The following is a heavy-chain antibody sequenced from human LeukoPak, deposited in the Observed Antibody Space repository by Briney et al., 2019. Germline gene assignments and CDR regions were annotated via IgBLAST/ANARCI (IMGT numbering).Heavy chain of an antibody. D-gene: IGHD2-2*01. V-gene: IGHV4-61*02. CDR1: GGSINGGNYY. CDR2: ISPSGST. Sequence: NPSETLSLTCTVSGGSINGGNYYWTWLRQPAGKGLEWIGRISPSGSTNHNPSLTSRVTISVDTSKNQFSLKLNFVTAADTAVYYCARVSYQEGVDYWGQGTLVTVSS. J-gene: IGHJ4*02. CDR3: ARVSYQEGVDY.